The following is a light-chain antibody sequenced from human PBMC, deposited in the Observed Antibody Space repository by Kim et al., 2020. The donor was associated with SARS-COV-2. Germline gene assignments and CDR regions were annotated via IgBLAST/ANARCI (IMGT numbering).Light chain of an antibody. Sequence: LSPGERAILSCRASQTVTANYLAWYQQKPGQAPRLLIYAASSRATGIPDRFSGSGSGADFTLTISRLEPEDFAVYYCQQYVDSPYSFGQGTKLEIK. V-gene: IGKV3-20*01. J-gene: IGKJ2*01. CDR2: AAS. CDR1: QTVTANY. CDR3: QQYVDSPYS.